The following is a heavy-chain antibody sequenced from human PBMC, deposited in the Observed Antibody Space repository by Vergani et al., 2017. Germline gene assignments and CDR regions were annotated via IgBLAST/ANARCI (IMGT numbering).Heavy chain of an antibody. CDR3: AKETFAAFDI. D-gene: IGHD3-10*01. J-gene: IGHJ3*02. Sequence: EVQLVESGGGLIQPGGSLRLSCAASGFTVSSNYMSWVRQAPGKGLEWVSGISWNSGSIGYADSVKGRFTISRDNAKNSLYLQMNSLRAEDTALYYCAKETFAAFDIWGQGTMVTVSS. V-gene: IGHV3-9*01. CDR2: ISWNSGSI. CDR1: GFTVSSNY.